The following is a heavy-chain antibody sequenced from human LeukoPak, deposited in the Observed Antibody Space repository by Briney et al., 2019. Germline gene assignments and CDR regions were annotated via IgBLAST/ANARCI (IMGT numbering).Heavy chain of an antibody. CDR2: INTDGSST. J-gene: IGHJ3*02. D-gene: IGHD5-18*01. CDR3: AKNLDTAMVNDAFDI. CDR1: GFTFSSYW. V-gene: IGHV3-74*01. Sequence: PGGSLRLSCAAFGFTFSSYWMHWVRQAPGKELVWVSRINTDGSSTSYADSVKGRFTISRDNAKNTLYLQMNSLRAEDTAVYYCAKNLDTAMVNDAFDIWGQGTMVTVSS.